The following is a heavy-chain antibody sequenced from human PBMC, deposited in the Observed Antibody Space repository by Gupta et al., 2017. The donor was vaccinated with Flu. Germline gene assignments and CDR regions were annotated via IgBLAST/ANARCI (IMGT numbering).Heavy chain of an antibody. CDR2: IYYSGST. D-gene: IGHD1-1*01. CDR3: ATFSAGTSSPPFDY. CDR1: ISSYY. Sequence: ISSYYWSWIRQPPGKGLEWIGYIYYSGSTNYNPSLKSRVTISVDTSKNQFSLKLSSVTAADTAVYYCATFSAGTSSPPFDYWGQGTLVTVSS. J-gene: IGHJ4*02. V-gene: IGHV4-59*08.